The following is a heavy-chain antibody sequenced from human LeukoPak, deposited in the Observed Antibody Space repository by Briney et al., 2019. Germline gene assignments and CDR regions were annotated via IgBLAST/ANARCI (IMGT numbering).Heavy chain of an antibody. CDR2: IWYDGSNK. V-gene: IGHV3-33*01. CDR3: ARMQAGWLRSFDY. Sequence: QPGRSLRLSCAASGFTFSSYGMHWVRQAPGKGLEWVAVIWYDGSNKYYADSVKGRFTISRDNSKNTLYLQMNSLRAEDTAVYYCARMQAGWLRSFDYWGQGTLVTVSS. J-gene: IGHJ4*02. CDR1: GFTFSSYG. D-gene: IGHD5-18*01.